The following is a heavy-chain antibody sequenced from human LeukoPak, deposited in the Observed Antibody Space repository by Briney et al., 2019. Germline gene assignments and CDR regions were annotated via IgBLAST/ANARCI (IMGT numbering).Heavy chain of an antibody. CDR1: GFNFSSYA. J-gene: IGHJ4*02. D-gene: IGHD1-7*01. CDR3: AKRITGTRALDY. Sequence: PGGPLRLSCAASGFNFSSYAMSCVGQAPGKRLEWVSAISGSGGSTYYADSVKGRFTISRDNSKNTLYLQMNSLRAEDTAVYYCAKRITGTRALDYWGQGTLVTVSS. V-gene: IGHV3-23*01. CDR2: ISGSGGST.